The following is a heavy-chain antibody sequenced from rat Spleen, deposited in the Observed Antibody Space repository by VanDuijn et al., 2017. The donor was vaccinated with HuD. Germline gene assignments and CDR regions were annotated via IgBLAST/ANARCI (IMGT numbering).Heavy chain of an antibody. J-gene: IGHJ2*01. V-gene: IGHV2-32*01. CDR1: GFSLTSHH. Sequence: QVQLRESGPGLVQPSQTLSLTCTVSGFSLTSHHVHWVRQPPGKGLEWMGVMWGVGSTNYNPVLKSRLSISRDTSKSQVFLTMNSLQTDDTAVYYCFLSGEGYWGQGVMVTVSS. D-gene: IGHD1-1*01. CDR3: FLSGEGY. CDR2: MWGVGST.